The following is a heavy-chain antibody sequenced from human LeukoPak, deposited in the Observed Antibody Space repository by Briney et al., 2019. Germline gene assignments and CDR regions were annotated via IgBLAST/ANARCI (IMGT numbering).Heavy chain of an antibody. CDR1: GFTFSSYA. CDR2: ISGSGGST. Sequence: PGGPLRLSCAASGFTFSSYAMSWVRQAPGKGLEWVSAISGSGGSTYYADSVKGRFTISRDNSKNTLYLQMNSLRAEDTAVYYCAKVAVVVLVPAAIRCFDPWGQGTLVTVSS. CDR3: AKVAVVVLVPAAIRCFDP. J-gene: IGHJ5*02. V-gene: IGHV3-23*01. D-gene: IGHD2-2*02.